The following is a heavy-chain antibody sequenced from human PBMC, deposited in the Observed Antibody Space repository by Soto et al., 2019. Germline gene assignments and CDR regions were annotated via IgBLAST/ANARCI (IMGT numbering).Heavy chain of an antibody. V-gene: IGHV3-23*01. CDR2: ISGSGGST. D-gene: IGHD3-10*01. Sequence: EVQLLESGGGLVQPGGSLRLSCAASGFTFSSYAMSWVRQAPGKGLEWVSAISGSGGSTYYADSVKGRFTISRDNSKNTLYLQMNSLSAEDTAVYYCAKGITMVRGVALHVDYWGQGTLVTVSS. CDR1: GFTFSSYA. J-gene: IGHJ4*02. CDR3: AKGITMVRGVALHVDY.